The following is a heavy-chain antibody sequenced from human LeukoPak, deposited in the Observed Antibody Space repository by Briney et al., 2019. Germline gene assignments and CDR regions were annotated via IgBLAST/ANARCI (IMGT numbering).Heavy chain of an antibody. D-gene: IGHD5-24*01. J-gene: IGHJ4*02. CDR3: ARGWLALFDY. Sequence: GGSLRLSCAASGFTFSNYGMHWVRQAPGKGLEWVAVISNDGTNKYYADSVKGRFTFSRDNSKTTLYLQMNSLRTEDTAVYYCARGWLALFDYWGQGTLVTVSS. CDR2: ISNDGTNK. CDR1: GFTFSNYG. V-gene: IGHV3-30*03.